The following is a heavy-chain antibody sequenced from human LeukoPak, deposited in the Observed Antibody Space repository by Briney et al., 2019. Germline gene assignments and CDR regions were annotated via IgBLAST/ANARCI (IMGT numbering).Heavy chain of an antibody. V-gene: IGHV4-59*12. CDR1: GGSINSFY. Sequence: SETLSLTCTVSGGSINSFYWSWIRQSPGKGLEWIGYIYYSGNTNYNPSLQSRVTISVDTSKNQFSLKLSSVTAADTAVYYCASSGSGSRSIDYWGQGTLVTVSS. D-gene: IGHD3-10*01. CDR3: ASSGSGSRSIDY. CDR2: IYYSGNT. J-gene: IGHJ4*02.